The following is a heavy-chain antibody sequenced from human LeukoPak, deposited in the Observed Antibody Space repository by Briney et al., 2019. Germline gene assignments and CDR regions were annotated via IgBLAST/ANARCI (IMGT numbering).Heavy chain of an antibody. CDR1: GFILSSHG. Sequence: GGSLRLSCAASGFILSSHGMSWVRQVPGKRLDWLSTVSFRGGTYYTDSVKGRFSTSRDNSKNTLLLQMNSLRVEDTAVYYCATTRPYGTTWAGAFEDWGQGTPVTVSS. CDR3: ATTRPYGTTWAGAFED. V-gene: IGHV3-23*01. D-gene: IGHD5-24*01. CDR2: VSFRGGT. J-gene: IGHJ4*01.